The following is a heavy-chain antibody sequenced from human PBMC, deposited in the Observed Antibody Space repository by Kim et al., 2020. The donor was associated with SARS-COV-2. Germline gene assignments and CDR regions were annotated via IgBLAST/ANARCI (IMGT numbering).Heavy chain of an antibody. CDR3: ARTFGSGSQTRYYYGMDV. CDR2: INAGNGNT. V-gene: IGHV1-3*01. Sequence: ASVKVSCKASGYTFTSYAMHWVRQAPGQRLEWMGWINAGNGNTKYSQKFQGRVTITRDTSASTAYMELSSLRSEDTAVYYCARTFGSGSQTRYYYGMDVWGQGTTVTVSS. CDR1: GYTFTSYA. D-gene: IGHD3-10*01. J-gene: IGHJ6*02.